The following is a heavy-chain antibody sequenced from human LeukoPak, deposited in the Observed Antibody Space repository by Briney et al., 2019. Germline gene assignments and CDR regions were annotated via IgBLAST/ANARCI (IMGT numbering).Heavy chain of an antibody. CDR3: ARLDKRVHNTFDI. D-gene: IGHD3-9*01. CDR1: GDSISSSSFY. CDR2: VFYSGST. V-gene: IGHV4-39*01. J-gene: IGHJ3*02. Sequence: PSETLSLTCTVSGDSISSSSFYWAWIRQPPGKGLEYIGSVFYSGSTYYNPSLRSQVTFSVYTAKNQSSLKMTPVTAADTAVYYCARLDKRVHNTFDIWGQGTMVTVSA.